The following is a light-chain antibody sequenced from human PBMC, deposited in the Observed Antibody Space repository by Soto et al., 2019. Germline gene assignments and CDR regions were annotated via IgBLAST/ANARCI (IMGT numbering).Light chain of an antibody. CDR1: RNVSIY. CDR2: ATS. V-gene: IGKV1-39*01. J-gene: IGKJ5*01. Sequence: TQSPSSLAASVGDRLTLTCRASRNVSIYLNWYQHKPGKGPTLLIHATSNLQIGVPSRFSDSGSGTEFTLTISSLEPEDFGTYYCQQSYKMPSFAQGTRLAIK. CDR3: QQSYKMPS.